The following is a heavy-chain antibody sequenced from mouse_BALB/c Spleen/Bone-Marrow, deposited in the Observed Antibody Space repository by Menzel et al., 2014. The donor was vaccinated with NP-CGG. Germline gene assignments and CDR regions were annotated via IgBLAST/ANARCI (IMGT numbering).Heavy chain of an antibody. D-gene: IGHD2-14*01. CDR2: VNPINGDT. CDR3: AMGVRLYWYFDV. CDR1: GYTFTDYY. Sequence: VQLQQSGPELVKPGASVKMSCKASGYTFTDYYMKWLKQSHGKSLEWIGDVNPINGDTFYNQKFKGKATLTVDKSSNAAFMQLGSLTSEDSAVYYCAMGVRLYWYFDVWGAGTPITVSS. J-gene: IGHJ1*01. V-gene: IGHV1-26*01.